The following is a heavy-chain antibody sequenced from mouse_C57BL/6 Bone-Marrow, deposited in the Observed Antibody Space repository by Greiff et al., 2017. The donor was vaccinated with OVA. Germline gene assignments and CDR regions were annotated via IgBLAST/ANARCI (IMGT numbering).Heavy chain of an antibody. Sequence: EVKLVESGGDLVKPGGSLKLSCAASGFTFSSYGMSWVRQTPDKRLEWVATISSGGSYTYYPDSVKGRFTISRDNAKNTLYLQMSSLKSEDTAMYDCARLYYGNFYFDYWGQGTTLTVSS. CDR3: ARLYYGNFYFDY. V-gene: IGHV5-6*01. CDR2: ISSGGSYT. D-gene: IGHD2-1*01. CDR1: GFTFSSYG. J-gene: IGHJ2*01.